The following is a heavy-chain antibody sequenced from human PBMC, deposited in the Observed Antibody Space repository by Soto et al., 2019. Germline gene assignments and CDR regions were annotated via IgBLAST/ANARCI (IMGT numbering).Heavy chain of an antibody. CDR1: GHTLTSYT. J-gene: IGHJ6*02. CDR2: INPSGGST. Sequence: GASVKVSCKASGHTLTSYTLHRMRQAPGQGCEWMGIINPSGGSTSYAQKFQGRVTMTRDTSTSTVYMELSSLRSEDTAVYYCARDARYCSSTSCYIHGGTYYYYGMDVWGQGTTVTVS. CDR3: ARDARYCSSTSCYIHGGTYYYYGMDV. V-gene: IGHV1-46*01. D-gene: IGHD2-2*02.